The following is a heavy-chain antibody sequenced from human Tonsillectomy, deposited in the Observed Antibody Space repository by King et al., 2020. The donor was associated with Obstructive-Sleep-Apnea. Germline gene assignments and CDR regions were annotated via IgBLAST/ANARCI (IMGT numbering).Heavy chain of an antibody. CDR1: GGSISSGDYY. J-gene: IGHJ4*02. CDR3: ARKGKWLQSLPFDY. V-gene: IGHV4-30-4*01. D-gene: IGHD5-24*01. Sequence: VQLQESGPGLVKPSQTLSLTCTVSGGSISSGDYYWNWIRQPPGKGLEWIGYIYYSGSTHYNPSLKSRDTILLDTSKNQFSLKVKSMTDADTAVYYCARKGKWLQSLPFDYWGQGTLVTVSA. CDR2: IYYSGST.